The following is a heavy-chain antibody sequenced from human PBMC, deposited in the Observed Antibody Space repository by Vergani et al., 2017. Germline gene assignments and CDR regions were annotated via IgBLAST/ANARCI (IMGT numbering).Heavy chain of an antibody. Sequence: EVQLQESGGGLVKPGGSLRVSCAASGFSFSTYSINWVRQAPGKGLEWVSSISGRSNYIYYADSLKGRFTISRDNSKNSVYLQMNSLRAEDTAIYYCARKKYCDSKDYYQVEPFDYWGQGTLVTVSS. CDR2: ISGRSNYI. J-gene: IGHJ4*02. V-gene: IGHV3-21*06. CDR3: ARKKYCDSKDYYQVEPFDY. CDR1: GFSFSTYS. D-gene: IGHD2/OR15-2a*01.